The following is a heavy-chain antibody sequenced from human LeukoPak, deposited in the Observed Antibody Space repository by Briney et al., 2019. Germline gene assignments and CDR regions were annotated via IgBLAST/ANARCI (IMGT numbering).Heavy chain of an antibody. J-gene: IGHJ4*02. CDR1: IDSFSNYH. Sequence: SETLSLTCAVYIDSFSNYHWNWIRQTPAKGMEWIGEVNESGGTNYNPSLKSRVTMSVDTSKNQFSLKLSSVTAADTAVYYCAREDRATVTLHWGQGTLVTVSS. CDR3: AREDRATVTLH. V-gene: IGHV4-34*01. D-gene: IGHD4-17*01. CDR2: VNESGGT.